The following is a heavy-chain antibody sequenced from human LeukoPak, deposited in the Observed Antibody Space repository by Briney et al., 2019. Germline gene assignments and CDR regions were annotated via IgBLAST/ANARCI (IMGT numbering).Heavy chain of an antibody. V-gene: IGHV4-34*01. D-gene: IGHD2-15*01. CDR2: INHSGST. CDR3: LQDTNY. CDR1: GGSFSGYY. J-gene: IGHJ4*02. Sequence: SSETLSLTCAVYGGSFSGYYWSWIRQPPGKGLEWIGEINHSGSTNYNPSLKSRVTISVDTSKNQFSLKLSSVTAADTAVYYCLQDTNYWGQGTLVTVSS.